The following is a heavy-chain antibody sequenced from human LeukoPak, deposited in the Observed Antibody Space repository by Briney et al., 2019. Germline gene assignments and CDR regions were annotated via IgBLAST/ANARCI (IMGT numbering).Heavy chain of an antibody. J-gene: IGHJ5*02. CDR1: GYSFTSYW. V-gene: IGHV5-51*01. CDR2: IYPGDSDT. Sequence: GESLKISCKGSGYSFTSYWIGWVRQMPGKGLEWMVIIYPGDSDTRYSPSFQGPVTISADKSISTAYLQWSSLKASDTAMYYCARLEYNSGQGWFDPWGQGTLVTVSS. D-gene: IGHD2/OR15-2a*01. CDR3: ARLEYNSGQGWFDP.